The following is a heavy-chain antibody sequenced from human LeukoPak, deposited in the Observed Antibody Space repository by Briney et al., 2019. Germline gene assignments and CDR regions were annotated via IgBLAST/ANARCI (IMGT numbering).Heavy chain of an antibody. J-gene: IGHJ3*02. CDR1: GGSISSGGYY. Sequence: PSETLSLTCAVSGGSISSGGYYWSWIRQPPGKGLEWIGYIYYSGSTNYNPSLKSRVTISVDTSKNQFSLKLSSVTAADTAVYYCASTNDAFDIWGQGTMVTVSS. D-gene: IGHD2-8*01. V-gene: IGHV4-61*08. CDR3: ASTNDAFDI. CDR2: IYYSGST.